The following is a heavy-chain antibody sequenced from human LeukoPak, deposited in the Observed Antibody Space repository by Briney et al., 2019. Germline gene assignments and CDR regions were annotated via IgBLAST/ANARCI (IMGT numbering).Heavy chain of an antibody. J-gene: IGHJ6*02. CDR1: GGSISSYY. Sequence: PSETLSLTCTVSGGSISSYYWSWIRQPPGKGLEWIGYIYYSGSTNYNPSLKSRVTISVDTSKNQSSLKLSSVTAADTAVYYCARHRYGDLRYYYYYGMDVWGQGTTVTVSS. D-gene: IGHD4-17*01. CDR3: ARHRYGDLRYYYYYGMDV. CDR2: IYYSGST. V-gene: IGHV4-59*08.